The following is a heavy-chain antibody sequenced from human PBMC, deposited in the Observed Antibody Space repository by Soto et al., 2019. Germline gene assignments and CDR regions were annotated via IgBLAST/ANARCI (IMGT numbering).Heavy chain of an antibody. D-gene: IGHD2-15*01. CDR1: GFSFSNYA. V-gene: IGHV3-48*02. Sequence: EVQLVESGGGLVQPGGSRRVSCAASGFSFSNYAMNWVRQAPGKGLEWVSYISIGSGSIFYADSVKGRFTISRDDAKNSLFLQMNTLGDEDTAVYYGVRDGRWAFDFWGQGTMVTVSS. J-gene: IGHJ3*01. CDR3: VRDGRWAFDF. CDR2: ISIGSGSI.